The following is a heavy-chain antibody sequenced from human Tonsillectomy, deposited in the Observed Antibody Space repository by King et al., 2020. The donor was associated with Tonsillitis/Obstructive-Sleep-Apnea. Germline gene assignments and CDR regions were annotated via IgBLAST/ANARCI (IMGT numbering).Heavy chain of an antibody. V-gene: IGHV3-21*01. CDR2: ISMSGSYI. CDR1: GFTFSSYS. CDR3: GGDGKNWNDSSY. J-gene: IGHJ4*02. Sequence: QLVQSGGGLVKPGGSLRLYCAASGFTFSSYSMNWVRQAPGKGLEWVSSISMSGSYIYYADSVKGRFTISRDNAKNSLYMQMKSLKAEDSAFYYCGGDGKNWNDSSYWGQGTLVTVSS. D-gene: IGHD1-1*01.